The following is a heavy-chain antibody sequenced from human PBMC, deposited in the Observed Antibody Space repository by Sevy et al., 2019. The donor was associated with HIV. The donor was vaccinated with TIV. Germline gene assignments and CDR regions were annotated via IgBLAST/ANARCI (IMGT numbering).Heavy chain of an antibody. J-gene: IGHJ5*02. CDR3: ARAADYGDYLTYNWFDP. CDR2: ISAYNGNT. D-gene: IGHD4-17*01. V-gene: IGHV1-18*01. Sequence: ASVKVSCKASGYTFTSYGISWVRQAPGQGLEWMGWISAYNGNTNYAQKLQGRVTMTTDTSTSTAYMELRSLRSDDTAVYSCARAADYGDYLTYNWFDPWGQGTLVTVSS. CDR1: GYTFTSYG.